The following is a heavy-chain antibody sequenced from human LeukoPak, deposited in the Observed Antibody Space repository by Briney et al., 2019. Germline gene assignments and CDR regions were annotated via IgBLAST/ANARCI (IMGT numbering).Heavy chain of an antibody. Sequence: SETLSLTCTVSGGSISGGGYYWSWIRQHPGKGLEWIGYIYYSGSTYYNPSLKSRVTISVDTSKNQFSLKLSSVTAADTAVYYCARVIPRFGEAKNWFDPWGQGTLVTVSS. D-gene: IGHD3-10*01. CDR3: ARVIPRFGEAKNWFDP. CDR1: GGSISGGGYY. V-gene: IGHV4-31*03. J-gene: IGHJ5*02. CDR2: IYYSGST.